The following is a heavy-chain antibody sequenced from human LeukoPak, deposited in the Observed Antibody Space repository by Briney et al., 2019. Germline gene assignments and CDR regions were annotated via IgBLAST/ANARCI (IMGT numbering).Heavy chain of an antibody. CDR1: GGSISSYY. CDR2: IYTSGST. V-gene: IGHV4-4*09. D-gene: IGHD4-23*01. J-gene: IGHJ3*02. CDR3: ATDYGGNSGSDALDI. Sequence: NPSETLSLTCTVSGGSISSYYWSWIRQPPGKGLEWIGYIYTSGSTNYNPSLKSRVTISVDTSKNQFSLKLSSVTAADTAVYYCATDYGGNSGSDALDIWGQGTMVTVSS.